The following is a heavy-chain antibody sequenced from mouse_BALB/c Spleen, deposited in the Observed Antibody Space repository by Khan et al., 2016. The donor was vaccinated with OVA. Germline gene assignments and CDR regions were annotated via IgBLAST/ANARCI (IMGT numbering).Heavy chain of an antibody. V-gene: IGHV1-9*01. Sequence: QVQLKQSGAELMKPGASVKISCKATGYTFSSYWIEWVKQSPGHGLEWIGEILPGSGSTNYNEKFKGKATFTADTSSNTAYMQLSSLTSEDSAVYYCARDFYYGNYGAMDYWGQGTSVTVSS. J-gene: IGHJ4*01. D-gene: IGHD2-1*01. CDR3: ARDFYYGNYGAMDY. CDR1: GYTFSSYW. CDR2: ILPGSGST.